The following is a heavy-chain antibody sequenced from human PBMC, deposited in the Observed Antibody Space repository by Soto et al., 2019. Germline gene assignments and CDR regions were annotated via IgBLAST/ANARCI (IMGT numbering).Heavy chain of an antibody. J-gene: IGHJ5*02. D-gene: IGHD4-17*01. CDR1: GGTFSSYA. CDR2: IIPIFGTA. CDR3: ARDSPLTTGWFDP. V-gene: IGHV1-69*05. Sequence: VASVKVSCKASGGTFSSYAISWVRQAPGQGLEWMGGIIPIFGTANYARKFQGRVTMTRDTSTSTAYMELSRLKSDDTAIYYCARDSPLTTGWFDPWGQGTLVTVSS.